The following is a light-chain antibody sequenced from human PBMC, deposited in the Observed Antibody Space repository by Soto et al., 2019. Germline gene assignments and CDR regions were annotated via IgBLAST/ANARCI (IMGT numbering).Light chain of an antibody. CDR1: QSISSW. CDR2: DAS. Sequence: DIQMTQSPSTVSASVGDSVTITCRASQSISSWLAWYQQKPGKAPKLLIYDASSLKSGVPSRFSGSGSGTEFTLTTSSLQPDDFATYYCQQYNSYRTFGQGTKVDIK. V-gene: IGKV1-5*01. J-gene: IGKJ1*01. CDR3: QQYNSYRT.